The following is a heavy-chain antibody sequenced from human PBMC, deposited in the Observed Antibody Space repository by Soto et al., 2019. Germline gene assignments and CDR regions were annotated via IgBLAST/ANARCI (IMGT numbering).Heavy chain of an antibody. J-gene: IGHJ6*02. D-gene: IGHD4-17*01. CDR3: ARATTVTTLRPRDYGMDV. CDR2: IIPIFGTA. Sequence: GASVKVSCKASGGTFSSYAISWVRQAPGQGLEWMGGIIPIFGTANYAQKFQGRVTITADESTSTAYMELSSLRSEDTAVYYCARATTVTTLRPRDYGMDVWGQGTTVTVSS. V-gene: IGHV1-69*13. CDR1: GGTFSSYA.